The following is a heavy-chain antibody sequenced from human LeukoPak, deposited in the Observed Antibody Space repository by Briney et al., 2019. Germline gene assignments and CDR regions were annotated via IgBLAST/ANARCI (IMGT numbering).Heavy chain of an antibody. D-gene: IGHD4-17*01. J-gene: IGHJ4*02. CDR1: EYTFTSYD. Sequence: ASVKVSCKASEYTFTSYDINWVRQATGQGLEWMGLMNPNSGNTGYAQKFQGRVTMTRNTSIDTAYMELSSLTSEDTAVYYCARGPFARPNSTNLYGELDYWGQGTLVTVSS. CDR2: MNPNSGNT. V-gene: IGHV1-8*01. CDR3: ARGPFARPNSTNLYGELDY.